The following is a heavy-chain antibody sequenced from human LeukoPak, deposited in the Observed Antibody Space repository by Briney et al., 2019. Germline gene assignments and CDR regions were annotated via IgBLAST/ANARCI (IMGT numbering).Heavy chain of an antibody. V-gene: IGHV3-7*05. CDR3: ARWNYDSGSCVLDY. CDR1: EFTFSNHQ. CDR2: IKQDGGEK. D-gene: IGHD3-10*01. J-gene: IGHJ4*02. Sequence: GGSLRLSCAGSEFTFSNHQMNWVRRAPGKGLEWVAKIKQDGGEKHYVDSVKGRFTISRDNAKNSLYLQMNSLRVEDTAMYYCARWNYDSGSCVLDYWGQGTLVTVSS.